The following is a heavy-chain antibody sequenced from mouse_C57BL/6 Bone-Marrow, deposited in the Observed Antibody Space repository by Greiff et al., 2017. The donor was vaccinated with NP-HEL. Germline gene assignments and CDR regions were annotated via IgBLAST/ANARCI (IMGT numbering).Heavy chain of an antibody. CDR2: IYPRSGNT. CDR1: GYTFTSYG. D-gene: IGHD4-1*01. J-gene: IGHJ3*01. Sequence: VQWVESGAELARPGASVKLSCKASGYTFTSYGISWVKQRTGQGLEWIGEIYPRSGNTYYNEKFKGKATLTADKSSSTAYMELRSLTSEDSAVYFCARSHWDSWFAYWGQGTLVTVSA. CDR3: ARSHWDSWFAY. V-gene: IGHV1-81*01.